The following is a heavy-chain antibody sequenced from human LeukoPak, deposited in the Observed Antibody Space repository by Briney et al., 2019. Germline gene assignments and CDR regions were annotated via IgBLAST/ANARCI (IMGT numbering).Heavy chain of an antibody. CDR2: MNPNSGNT. Sequence: ASVNVSCKASGYTFTSYDINWVRQATGQGLEWMGWMNPNSGNTGYAQKFQGRVTMTRNTSISTAYMELSSLRSEDTAVYYCATTPGDSGYDWAAEGDAFDIWGQGTMVTVSS. J-gene: IGHJ3*02. CDR1: GYTFTSYD. V-gene: IGHV1-8*01. CDR3: ATTPGDSGYDWAAEGDAFDI. D-gene: IGHD5-12*01.